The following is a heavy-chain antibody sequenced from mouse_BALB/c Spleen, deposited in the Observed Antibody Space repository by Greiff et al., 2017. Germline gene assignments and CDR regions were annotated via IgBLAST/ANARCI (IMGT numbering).Heavy chain of an antibody. V-gene: IGHV2-6-7*01. D-gene: IGHD2-14*01. CDR1: GFSFTGYG. J-gene: IGHJ1*01. CDR3: AREGDEVRGWYFDV. Sequence: QVQLKQSGPGLVAPSQSLSITCTASGFSFTGYGVNWVRQAPGKGLEWLGMIWGGGSTDYNSALKSRLSTSKDNTKNQVFLKMNSLQTDDTARYYGAREGDEVRGWYFDVWGAGTTVTVSS. CDR2: IWGGGST.